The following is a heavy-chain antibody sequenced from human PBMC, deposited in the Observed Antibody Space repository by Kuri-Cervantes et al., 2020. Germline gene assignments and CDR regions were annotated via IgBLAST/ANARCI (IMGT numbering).Heavy chain of an antibody. CDR3: ARDGTTVTDY. D-gene: IGHD4-17*01. J-gene: IGHJ4*02. V-gene: IGHV3-21*01. CDR1: GSTFSSYS. CDR2: ISSSSSYI. Sequence: ETLSLTCAASGSTFSSYSMNWVRQAPGKGLEWVSSISSSSSYIYYADSVKGRFTISRDNAKNSLYLQMNSLSAEDTAVYYCARDGTTVTDYWGQGTLVTVSS.